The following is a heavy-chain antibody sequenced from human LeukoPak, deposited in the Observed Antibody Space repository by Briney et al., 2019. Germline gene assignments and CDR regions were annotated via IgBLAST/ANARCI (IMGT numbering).Heavy chain of an antibody. V-gene: IGHV3-30*04. D-gene: IGHD5-18*01. CDR2: TSFDGRNK. CDR3: ARDPDSGYSYGTPSGYGMDV. J-gene: IGHJ6*04. CDR1: GFTFNIYA. Sequence: PGGSLRLSCAASGFTFNIYAMHWVRQAPGKGLGWVAVTSFDGRNKYYADSVRGRFTISRDNSKNTLYLQMNNLRAEDTAVYYCARDPDSGYSYGTPSGYGMDVWGKGTTVTVSS.